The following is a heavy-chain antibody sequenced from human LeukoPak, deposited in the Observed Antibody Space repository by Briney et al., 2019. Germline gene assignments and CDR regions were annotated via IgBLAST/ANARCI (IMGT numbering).Heavy chain of an antibody. J-gene: IGHJ3*02. Sequence: SETLSLTCTVSGGSISSSSYYWGWIRQPPGKGLEWIGSIYYSVTTYYNPSLKSRVTISVDTSKNQFSLKLSSVTAADTAVYYCARDGDRWYDDAFDIWGQGTMVTVSS. CDR1: GGSISSSSYY. V-gene: IGHV4-39*07. D-gene: IGHD4-23*01. CDR2: IYYSVTT. CDR3: ARDGDRWYDDAFDI.